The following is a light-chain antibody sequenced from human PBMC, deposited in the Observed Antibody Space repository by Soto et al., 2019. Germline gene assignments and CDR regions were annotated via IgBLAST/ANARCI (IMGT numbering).Light chain of an antibody. CDR3: QHYDFLLRRT. CDR2: DAF. Sequence: DIQMIQSPSSLSASIGDRVTITCQASHDIDNFLNWYQKKPGKAPKLLIYDAFNLETGVPSRFSGSGSGTDFTLTISSLQPEDIATYYCQHYDFLLRRTFGQGTKVDIK. J-gene: IGKJ1*01. V-gene: IGKV1-33*01. CDR1: HDIDNF.